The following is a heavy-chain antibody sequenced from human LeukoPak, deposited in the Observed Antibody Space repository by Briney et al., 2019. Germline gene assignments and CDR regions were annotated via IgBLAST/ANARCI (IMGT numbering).Heavy chain of an antibody. CDR3: ARTGYSYGYRPWFDY. CDR2: IYYSGST. Sequence: SETLSLTCTVSGGSISSSSYYWGWIRQPPGKGLEWIGSIYYSGSTYYNPSLKSRVTISVDTSKNQFSLKLSSVTAAGTAVYYCARTGYSYGYRPWFDYWGRGTLVTVSS. CDR1: GGSISSSSYY. D-gene: IGHD5-18*01. J-gene: IGHJ4*02. V-gene: IGHV4-39*07.